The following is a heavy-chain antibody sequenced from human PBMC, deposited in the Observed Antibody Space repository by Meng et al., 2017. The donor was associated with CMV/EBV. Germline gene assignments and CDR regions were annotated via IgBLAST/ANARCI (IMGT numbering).Heavy chain of an antibody. CDR1: GGTTSSYC. D-gene: IGHD2-15*01. J-gene: IGHJ5*02. V-gene: IGHV4-4*07. CDR2: IYTSGST. CDR3: ARSMVVAGDWFDP. Sequence: VQLRGAGPGLVSPSETLSLTCTVSGGTTSSYCWSWIRQPAGKGLEWIGRIYTSGSTNYNPSLKSRVTMSVDTSKNQFSLKLSSVTAADTAVYYCARSMVVAGDWFDPWGQGTLVTVSS.